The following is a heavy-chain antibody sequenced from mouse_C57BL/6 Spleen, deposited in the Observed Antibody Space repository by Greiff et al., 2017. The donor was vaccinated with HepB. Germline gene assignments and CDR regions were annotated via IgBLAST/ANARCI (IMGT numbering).Heavy chain of an antibody. CDR3: TRYGYYVDWYFDV. J-gene: IGHJ1*03. CDR1: GYTFTDYE. Sequence: VKLQQSGAELVRPGASVTLSCKASGYTFTDYEMHWVKQTPVHGLEWIGAIDPETGGTAYNQKFKGKAILTADKSSSTAYMELRSLTSEDSAVYYCTRYGYYVDWYFDVWGTGTTVTVSS. V-gene: IGHV1-15*01. D-gene: IGHD2-3*01. CDR2: IDPETGGT.